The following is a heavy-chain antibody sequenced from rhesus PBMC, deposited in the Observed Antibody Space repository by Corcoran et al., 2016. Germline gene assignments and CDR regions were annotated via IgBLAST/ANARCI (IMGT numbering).Heavy chain of an antibody. D-gene: IGHD6-13*01. CDR3: ARVGISAGHQGHL. V-gene: IGHV4S9*01. CDR2: IYGGSCNS. J-gene: IGHJ4*01. CDR1: GGSISDKYY. Sequence: QVQLQESGPGLVKPSETLSLNCAVSGGSISDKYYWNWIRQLPGQVLEWIGKIYGGSCNSSYNPSLKSRVSISKDTSKNPFSLKVISVTAADTAVFYCARVGISAGHQGHLWGQGLLVTVSA.